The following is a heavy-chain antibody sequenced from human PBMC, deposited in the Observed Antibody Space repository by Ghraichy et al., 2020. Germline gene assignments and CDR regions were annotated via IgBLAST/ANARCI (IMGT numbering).Heavy chain of an antibody. CDR1: GGSMRNYF. V-gene: IGHV4-59*01. D-gene: IGHD5-24*01. J-gene: IGHJ4*02. CDR3: ARVHGDGDNLFMGYFFDN. Sequence: SETLSLTCTVSGGSMRNYFWSWIRKPPGKGLEWIGNVYYSGRTDYDPSLKSRVTISIGTSKNEFSLKLDSVTAADTAVYYCARVHGDGDNLFMGYFFDNWGQGLQVTVSS. CDR2: VYYSGRT.